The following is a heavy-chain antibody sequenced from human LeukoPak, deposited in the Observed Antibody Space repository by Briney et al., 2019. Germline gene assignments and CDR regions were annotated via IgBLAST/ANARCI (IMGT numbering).Heavy chain of an antibody. Sequence: GGSLRLSCAASGFTFSSYSMNWVRQAPGKGLEWVSSISSSSSYIYYADSVKGRFTISRDNAKNSLYLQMNSLRAEDTAVYYCARVISDRHIVVVVAATYYYYGMDVWGQGTTVTVSS. D-gene: IGHD2-15*01. CDR1: GFTFSSYS. J-gene: IGHJ6*02. V-gene: IGHV3-21*01. CDR2: ISSSSSYI. CDR3: ARVISDRHIVVVVAATYYYYGMDV.